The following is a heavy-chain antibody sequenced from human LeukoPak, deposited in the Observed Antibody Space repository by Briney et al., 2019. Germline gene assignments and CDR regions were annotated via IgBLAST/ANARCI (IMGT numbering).Heavy chain of an antibody. CDR2: IYGSGNT. V-gene: IGHV4-59*01. CDR3: ARETSLAGFASGLGFNY. J-gene: IGHJ4*02. CDR1: GASISSWY. Sequence: SETLSLTCTVSGASISSWYWSWIRQPPGKGLEWIGYIYGSGNTNYNPSLKSRVTMSIDTSKNQYSLMLTSVTAADTATYYCARETSLAGFASGLGFNYWGQGILVTVSS. D-gene: IGHD6-19*01.